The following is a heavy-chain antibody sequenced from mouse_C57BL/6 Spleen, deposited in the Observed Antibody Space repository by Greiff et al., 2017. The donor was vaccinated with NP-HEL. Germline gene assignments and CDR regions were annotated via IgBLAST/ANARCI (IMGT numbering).Heavy chain of an antibody. Sequence: EVKLMESGEGLVKPGGSLKLSCAASGFTFSSYAMSWVRQTPEKRLEWVAYISSGGDYIYYADTVKGRFTISRDNARNTLYLQMSSLKSEDTAMYYCTRDGGYDYDGYAMDYWGQGTSVTVSS. D-gene: IGHD2-4*01. J-gene: IGHJ4*01. CDR3: TRDGGYDYDGYAMDY. CDR2: ISSGGDYI. V-gene: IGHV5-9-1*02. CDR1: GFTFSSYA.